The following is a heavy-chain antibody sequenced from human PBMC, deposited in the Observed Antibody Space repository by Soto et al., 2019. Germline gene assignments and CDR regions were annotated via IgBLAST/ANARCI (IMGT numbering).Heavy chain of an antibody. CDR2: ISAYNGNT. CDR3: ARDGSSYVTGYYYYYYGMAV. J-gene: IGHJ6*02. Sequence: GASVKVSCKASGYTFTSYGISWVRQAPGQGLERMGWISAYNGNTNYAQKLQGRVTMTTDTSTSTAYMELNSLRSDDKALYYCARDGSSYVTGYYYYYYGMAVGAQGTTVTVSS. V-gene: IGHV1-18*04. D-gene: IGHD5-12*01. CDR1: GYTFTSYG.